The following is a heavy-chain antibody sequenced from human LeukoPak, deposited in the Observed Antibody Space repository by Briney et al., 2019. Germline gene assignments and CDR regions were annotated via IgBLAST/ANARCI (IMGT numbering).Heavy chain of an antibody. CDR3: ARDRAGITMVRGVTTPPTCWFDP. J-gene: IGHJ5*02. Sequence: ASVKVSCKASGYTFTSYDINWVRQATGQGLEWMGWINPNSGGTNYAQKFQGRVTMTRDTSISTAHMELSRLRSDDTAVYYCARDRAGITMVRGVTTPPTCWFDPWGQGTLVTVSS. D-gene: IGHD3-10*01. CDR1: GYTFTSYD. V-gene: IGHV1-2*02. CDR2: INPNSGGT.